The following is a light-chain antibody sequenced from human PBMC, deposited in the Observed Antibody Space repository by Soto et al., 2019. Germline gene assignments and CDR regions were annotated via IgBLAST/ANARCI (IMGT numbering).Light chain of an antibody. CDR3: QVWDSASDPFV. V-gene: IGLV3-21*02. Sequence: SYELTQPPSVSVAPGQTATITCGGYNIGTRGVHWYQQRPGQAPVLVVSDDGDRASGIPDRFSGSNSGNMATLTISRAEAGDEADYYCQVWDSASDPFVFGPGTKVTVL. CDR1: NIGTRG. J-gene: IGLJ1*01. CDR2: DDG.